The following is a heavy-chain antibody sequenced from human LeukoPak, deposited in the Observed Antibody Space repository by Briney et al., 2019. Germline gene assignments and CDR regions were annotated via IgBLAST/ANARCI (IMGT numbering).Heavy chain of an antibody. J-gene: IGHJ4*02. V-gene: IGHV1-46*01. CDR2: IIPSLDVA. CDR3: ARDHCSPGTCLGGH. D-gene: IGHD2-15*01. Sequence: GASVKVSCKASGYSFTSYYMHWVRQAPGQGLEWIGRIIPSLDVANYAHKSQGRVTLSVDRDTATTYMEVTSLRSEDTAIYYCARDHCSPGTCLGGHWGQGTLVTVSS. CDR1: GYSFTSYY.